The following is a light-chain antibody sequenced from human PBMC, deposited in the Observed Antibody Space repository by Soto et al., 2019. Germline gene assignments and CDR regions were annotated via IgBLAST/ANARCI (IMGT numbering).Light chain of an antibody. CDR3: QQDAGSSYT. V-gene: IGKV3-20*01. J-gene: IGKJ2*01. CDR2: GAS. CDR1: QSVSSNY. Sequence: EIVLTQSPGTLSLSPGERATLSCRASQSVSSNYLVWYQQKPGQAPRPLIYGASTRATGIPDRFSGSGSGKDFTLTISRLEPEDFAVYYCQQDAGSSYTFGQGTKLEIK.